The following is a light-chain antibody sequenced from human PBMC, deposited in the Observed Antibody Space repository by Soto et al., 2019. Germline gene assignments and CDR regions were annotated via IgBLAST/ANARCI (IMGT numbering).Light chain of an antibody. CDR3: QLYYNWRHHS. CDR1: QSIVTN. J-gene: IGKJ2*01. Sequence: EIVMTQSPATLSVSLGESATLSCRASQSIVTNLAWYKQTPGQAPRLLIYSASKRATDIPARFSGSESGTAFMLTISSLQSEEFGVYSCQLYYNWRHHSFGQGTKLEIK. V-gene: IGKV3-15*01. CDR2: SAS.